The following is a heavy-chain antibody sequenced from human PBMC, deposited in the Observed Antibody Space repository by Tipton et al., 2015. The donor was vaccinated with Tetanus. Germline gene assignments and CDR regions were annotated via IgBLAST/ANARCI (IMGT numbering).Heavy chain of an antibody. Sequence: SLRLSCVASGFTFRSYWMSWVRQAPRKGLEWVANIKEDGSEMYYADTVKGRFTISRDNARNSLSVHMNSLTAEDTAVYYCARLRVYCSTACYSREDYWGQGTLVTVSS. CDR2: IKEDGSEM. J-gene: IGHJ4*02. CDR1: GFTFRSYW. D-gene: IGHD2/OR15-2a*01. CDR3: ARLRVYCSTACYSREDY. V-gene: IGHV3-7*01.